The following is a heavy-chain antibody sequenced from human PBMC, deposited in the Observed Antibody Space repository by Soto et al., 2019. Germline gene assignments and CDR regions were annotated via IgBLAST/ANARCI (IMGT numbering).Heavy chain of an antibody. Sequence: QVQLVQSGAEVKKPGSSVKVSCKASGGTFSSYTISWVRQAPGQGLEWMGRIIPILGIANYAQKFQGRVTITADKSTSTGYKELSSLRSEDTAVYYCARDDVDIVATYVDTAMVLDYYYGMDVWGQGTTVTVSS. CDR1: GGTFSSYT. D-gene: IGHD5-12*01. J-gene: IGHJ6*02. CDR2: IIPILGIA. CDR3: ARDDVDIVATYVDTAMVLDYYYGMDV. V-gene: IGHV1-69*08.